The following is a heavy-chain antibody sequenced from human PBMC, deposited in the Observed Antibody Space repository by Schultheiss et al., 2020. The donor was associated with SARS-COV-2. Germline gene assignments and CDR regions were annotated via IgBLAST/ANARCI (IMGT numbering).Heavy chain of an antibody. V-gene: IGHV3-33*08. CDR1: GFTFSSYG. CDR2: IWYDGSNK. Sequence: GGSLRLSCAASGFTFSSYGMHWVRQAPGKGLEWVAVIWYDGSNKYYADSVKGRFTISRDNSKNTLYLQMNSLRAEDTALYYCARHAITTRTVNYWGQGTLVTVSS. J-gene: IGHJ4*02. CDR3: ARHAITTRTVNY. D-gene: IGHD1-1*01.